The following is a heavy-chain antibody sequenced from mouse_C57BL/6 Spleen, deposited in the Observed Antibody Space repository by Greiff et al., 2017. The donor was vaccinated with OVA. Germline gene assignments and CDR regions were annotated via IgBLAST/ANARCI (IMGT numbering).Heavy chain of an antibody. CDR2: ISYSGST. V-gene: IGHV3-1*01. CDR3: ASEISLRGSMDY. J-gene: IGHJ4*01. Sequence: VQLKESGPGMVKPSQSLSLTCTVTGYSITSGYDWHWIRHFPGNKLEWMGYISYSGSTNYNPSLKSRISITHDTSKNHFFLKLNSVTTEDTATYYCASEISLRGSMDYWGQGTSVTVSS. D-gene: IGHD1-2*01. CDR1: GYSITSGYD.